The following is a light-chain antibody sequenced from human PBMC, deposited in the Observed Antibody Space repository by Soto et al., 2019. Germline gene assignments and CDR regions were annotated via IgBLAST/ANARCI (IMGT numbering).Light chain of an antibody. Sequence: DIQMTQSPSSLSASVGDRVTITCRASQSIVTYLNWYLQXPGKAPKLLIYAASNLQSGAPARFSGSGSETEFILTIRSLQSEDSAVYFCQQYNIWPSFGQGTRLEIK. CDR2: AAS. V-gene: IGKV1-39*01. CDR1: QSIVTY. J-gene: IGKJ5*01. CDR3: QQYNIWPS.